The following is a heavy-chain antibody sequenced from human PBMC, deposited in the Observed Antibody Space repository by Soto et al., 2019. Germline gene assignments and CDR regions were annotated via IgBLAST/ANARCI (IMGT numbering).Heavy chain of an antibody. CDR2: MYSSENT. D-gene: IGHD2-2*03. Sequence: HSETLSLTCSVSGGFVSSSSYSWGWIRQSPGKGLEWIGTMYSSENTYYNPSLLSRVTISVDTSKNEFSLRLSSVTAADTAVYYCARLNGYCISTNCHGYYGMDVWGQGTTVTVSS. CDR3: ARLNGYCISTNCHGYYGMDV. J-gene: IGHJ6*02. V-gene: IGHV4-39*01. CDR1: GGFVSSSSYS.